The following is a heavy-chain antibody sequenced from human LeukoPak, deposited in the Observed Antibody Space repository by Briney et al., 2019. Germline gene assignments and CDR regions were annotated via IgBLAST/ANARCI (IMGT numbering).Heavy chain of an antibody. V-gene: IGHV4-34*01. J-gene: IGHJ5*02. CDR2: INHSGST. CDR1: GGSFSGYY. D-gene: IGHD2-15*01. Sequence: SETLSLTCAVYGGSFSGYYWSWIRQPPGKGLEWIGEINHSGSTNYNPSLKSRVTISVDTSKNQFSLKLSSVTAADTAVYYCATHIVVVVAARGWFDPWGQGTLVTVSS. CDR3: ATHIVVVVAARGWFDP.